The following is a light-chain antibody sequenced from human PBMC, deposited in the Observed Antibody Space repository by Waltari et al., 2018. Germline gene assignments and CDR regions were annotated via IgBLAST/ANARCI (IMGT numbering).Light chain of an antibody. Sequence: SSELTQGPAVSVALGQTVRITCQGDSLRTSYASWYQQRPGQAPFLVVDGNNKRPSGIPDRFSGSSSGNSASLTITGAQAEDESDYYCSSRDISGNHPVVLGGGTKLTVL. CDR1: SLRTSY. CDR3: SSRDISGNHPVV. V-gene: IGLV3-19*01. J-gene: IGLJ2*01. CDR2: GNN.